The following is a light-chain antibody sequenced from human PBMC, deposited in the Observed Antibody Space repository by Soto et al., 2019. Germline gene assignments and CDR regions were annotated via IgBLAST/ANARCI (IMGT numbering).Light chain of an antibody. CDR3: QQYGSSGT. CDR1: QGVRTF. V-gene: IGKV3-20*01. Sequence: EIVLTQSPATLSLSPWERAALSCRASQGVRTFLAWYQQKIGQAPRLLIYGASNRATGIPDRFSGSGSGTDFTLTISRLEPEDFAVYYCQQYGSSGTFGQGTKVDIK. CDR2: GAS. J-gene: IGKJ1*01.